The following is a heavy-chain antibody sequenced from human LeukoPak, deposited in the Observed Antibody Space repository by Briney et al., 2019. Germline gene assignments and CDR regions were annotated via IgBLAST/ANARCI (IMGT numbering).Heavy chain of an antibody. V-gene: IGHV4-38-2*02. J-gene: IGHJ4*02. CDR3: AVGGFPYFDY. D-gene: IGHD3-16*01. CDR1: GYSISSGYY. CDR2: ISYSGST. Sequence: PSETLSLTCTVSGYSISSGYYWGWIRQPPGKGLEWIGSISYSGSTNYNPSLESRVTISVDTSKNQFSLKLSSVTAADTAVYYCAVGGFPYFDYWGQGTLVTVSS.